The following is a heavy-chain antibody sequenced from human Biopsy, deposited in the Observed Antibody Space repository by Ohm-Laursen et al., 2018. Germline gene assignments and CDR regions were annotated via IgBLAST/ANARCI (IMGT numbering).Heavy chain of an antibody. D-gene: IGHD2-2*02. Sequence: GSLRLSCTASRFTFTNYAMHWVRQAPGKGLEWVSTTSANGVTTFYADSVKGRFTISRDGSSDTLYLQMHSLRADDTALYYCAKGGYCSATSCNMDVDYWGQGALVTVSS. CDR2: TSANGVTT. V-gene: IGHV3-23*01. J-gene: IGHJ4*02. CDR3: AKGGYCSATSCNMDVDY. CDR1: RFTFTNYA.